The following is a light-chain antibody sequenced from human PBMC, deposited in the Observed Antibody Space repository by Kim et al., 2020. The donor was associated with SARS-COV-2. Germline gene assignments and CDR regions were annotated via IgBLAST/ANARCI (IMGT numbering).Light chain of an antibody. CDR3: QQYDRSPPTYT. Sequence: ETVLTQSPGPLSLSPGEGVTLFCRASQNVRTNYLAWYHQRPGQAPRLLIYGASSRATGIPDRFSGSGSGTDFTLTISRLEPEDFGVYYCQQYDRSPPTYTFGQGTKLEI. J-gene: IGKJ2*01. CDR1: QNVRTNY. V-gene: IGKV3-20*01. CDR2: GAS.